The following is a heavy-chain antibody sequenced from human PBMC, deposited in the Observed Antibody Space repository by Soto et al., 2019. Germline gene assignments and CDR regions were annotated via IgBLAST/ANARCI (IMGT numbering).Heavy chain of an antibody. CDR2: IIPILGIA. Sequence: VKVSCKASGGTFISYTISWVRQAPGQGLEWMGRIIPILGIANYAQKFQDRVTITADVSTSTTYMELRSLRSEDTAVYYCARGHQYGGNSDAFEFWGQGTVVTVSS. V-gene: IGHV1-69*02. J-gene: IGHJ3*01. D-gene: IGHD2-21*02. CDR3: ARGHQYGGNSDAFEF. CDR1: GGTFISYT.